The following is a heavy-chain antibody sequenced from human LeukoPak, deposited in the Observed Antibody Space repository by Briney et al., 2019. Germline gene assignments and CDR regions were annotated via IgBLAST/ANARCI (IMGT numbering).Heavy chain of an antibody. CDR3: ARHSAYYDFWSGYSTFDY. Sequence: SETLSLTCTVSGGSISSSSYYWGWIRQPPGKGLEWIGSIYYSGSTYYNPPLKSRVTISVDTSKNQFSLKLSSVTAADTAVYYCARHSAYYDFWSGYSTFDYWGQGTLVTVSS. CDR1: GGSISSSSYY. V-gene: IGHV4-39*01. J-gene: IGHJ4*02. D-gene: IGHD3-3*01. CDR2: IYYSGST.